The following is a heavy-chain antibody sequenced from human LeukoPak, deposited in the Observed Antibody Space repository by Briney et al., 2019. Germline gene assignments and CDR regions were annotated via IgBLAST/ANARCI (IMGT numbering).Heavy chain of an antibody. CDR2: INPNSGGT. J-gene: IGHJ5*02. CDR3: ARLTSPLRALHRGS. V-gene: IGHV1-2*02. CDR1: GYTFTGYY. D-gene: IGHD3-3*01. Sequence: ASVKVSCKASGYTFTGYYMHWVRQAPGQGLEWMGWINPNSGGTNYQGRVTMTRDTSISTAYMELSRLRADDTAVYYCARLTSPLRALHRGSWGQGTLVTVSS.